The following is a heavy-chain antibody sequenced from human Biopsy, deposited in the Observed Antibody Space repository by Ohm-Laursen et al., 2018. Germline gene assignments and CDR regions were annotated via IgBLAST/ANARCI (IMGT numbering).Heavy chain of an antibody. CDR1: DGSINSYY. V-gene: IGHV4-59*01. CDR2: IYYSGST. Sequence: TLSLTCTVSDGSINSYYWNWIRQPPGKRLERIGNIYYSGSTNFNPSLKSRVTISVDTSKNQFSLRLRSVTPADTAIYYCARDRGYYSDRTVPGYFDLWGRGTLVTVSS. CDR3: ARDRGYYSDRTVPGYFDL. D-gene: IGHD3-22*01. J-gene: IGHJ2*01.